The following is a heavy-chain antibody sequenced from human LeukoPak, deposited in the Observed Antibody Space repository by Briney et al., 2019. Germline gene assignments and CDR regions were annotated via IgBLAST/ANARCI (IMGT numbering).Heavy chain of an antibody. CDR1: GFTFSTYS. V-gene: IGHV3-48*02. D-gene: IGHD5-18*01. CDR3: ARVAETQLWLRSAVDY. J-gene: IGHJ4*02. Sequence: GGSLRLSCAASGFTFSTYSMKWVRRAPGKGLEWVSFISSGSSTIYYADSVKGRFTISRDNAKDSLYLQMNSLRDEDTAVYYCARVAETQLWLRSAVDYWGQGTLVTVSS. CDR2: ISSGSSTI.